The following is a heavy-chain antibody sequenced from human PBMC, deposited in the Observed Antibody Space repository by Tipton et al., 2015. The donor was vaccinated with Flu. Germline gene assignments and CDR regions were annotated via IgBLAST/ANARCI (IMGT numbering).Heavy chain of an antibody. V-gene: IGHV3-33*01. CDR1: GFIFSTYG. CDR3: ATDGPKSAAAHNTRGALDM. Sequence: SLRLSCAASGFIFSTYGMHWVRQAPGKGLEWVAVIWYDGSNKYYADSVKGRFTISRDNSKNTLYLQMNSLRVEDTAEYYCATDGPKSAAAHNTRGALDMWGQGTMVTVSS. CDR2: IWYDGSNK. D-gene: IGHD6-13*01. J-gene: IGHJ3*02.